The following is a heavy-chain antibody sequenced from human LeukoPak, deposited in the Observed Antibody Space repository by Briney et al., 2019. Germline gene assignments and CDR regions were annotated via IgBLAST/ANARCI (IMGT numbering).Heavy chain of an antibody. J-gene: IGHJ4*02. D-gene: IGHD3-22*01. Sequence: ASVTVSCKASGYTFTSYDINWVRQAAGQGLEGMGWMNPNSGNTGYAQKFQGRVTMTRNTSISTAYMELSSLRSEDTAVYYCARGSYYYDSSGYFRLPGNYWGQGTLVTVSS. CDR2: MNPNSGNT. CDR3: ARGSYYYDSSGYFRLPGNY. CDR1: GYTFTSYD. V-gene: IGHV1-8*01.